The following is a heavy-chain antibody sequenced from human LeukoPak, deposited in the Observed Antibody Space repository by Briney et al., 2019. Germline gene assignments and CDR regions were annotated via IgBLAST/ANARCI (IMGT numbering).Heavy chain of an antibody. J-gene: IGHJ4*02. CDR1: GGSISSSSYY. CDR2: IYYSGST. V-gene: IGHV4-39*07. D-gene: IGHD1-26*01. CDR3: ARETQYLGSGSYGY. Sequence: SETLSLTCTVSGGSISSSSYYWGWIRQPPGKGLEWIGSIYYSGSTYYNPSLKSRVTISVDTSKNQFSLKLSSVTDADTAVYYCARETQYLGSGSYGYWGQGTLVTVSS.